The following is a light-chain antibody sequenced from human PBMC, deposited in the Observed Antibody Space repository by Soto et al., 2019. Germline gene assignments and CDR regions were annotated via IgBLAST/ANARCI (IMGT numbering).Light chain of an antibody. CDR2: GAS. CDR3: QKYGSLTSST. Sequence: EIVLTQSPGTLSLSPGERATLSCRASQSVSSTYLAWYQQKPGQAPRLIIYGASSRATGIPDRFSGSGSGTDFTLTISRLEPEDFAVYYCQKYGSLTSSTFGQGTKVVIK. J-gene: IGKJ1*01. V-gene: IGKV3-20*01. CDR1: QSVSSTY.